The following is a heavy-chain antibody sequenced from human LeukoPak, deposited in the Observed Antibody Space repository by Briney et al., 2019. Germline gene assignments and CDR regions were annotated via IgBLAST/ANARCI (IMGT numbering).Heavy chain of an antibody. CDR2: INPNSGGT. Sequence: ASVKVSCKASGYTFTSYGISWVRQAPGQGLEWMGWINPNSGGTNYAQKFQGRVTMSEDTSTDTAYMELSSLRSEDTAVYYCATLTWIQLWLLDYWGQGTLVTVSS. J-gene: IGHJ4*02. CDR3: ATLTWIQLWLLDY. V-gene: IGHV1-18*01. D-gene: IGHD5-18*01. CDR1: GYTFTSYG.